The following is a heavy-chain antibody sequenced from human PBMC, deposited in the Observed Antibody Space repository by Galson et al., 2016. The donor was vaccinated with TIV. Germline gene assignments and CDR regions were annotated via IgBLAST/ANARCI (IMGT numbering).Heavy chain of an antibody. D-gene: IGHD3-22*01. J-gene: IGHJ3*02. CDR2: IIPIYGTR. V-gene: IGHV1-69*06. CDR3: AKDFHSSGPSEESDAFDI. CDR1: GGTFSSYG. Sequence: SVKVSCKASGGTFSSYGISWVRQAPGQGLEWMGGIIPIYGTRNYLQKFQDRLTITADKSTGTAYMELSSLRFEDTAVYFCAKDFHSSGPSEESDAFDIWGQGTMVTVSS.